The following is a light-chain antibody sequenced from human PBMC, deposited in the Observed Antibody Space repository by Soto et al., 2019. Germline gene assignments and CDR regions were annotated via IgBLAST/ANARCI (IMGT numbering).Light chain of an antibody. V-gene: IGKV1-5*01. J-gene: IGKJ1*01. Sequence: DIQMTQSPSTLSASVWNRATIACRASQSISSWLAWYQQKPGKAPKLLIYDASSLESGVPSRFSGSGSGTEFTLTISSLQPDDFATYYCQQYNSYPRTFGKGTKVDIK. CDR2: DAS. CDR3: QQYNSYPRT. CDR1: QSISSW.